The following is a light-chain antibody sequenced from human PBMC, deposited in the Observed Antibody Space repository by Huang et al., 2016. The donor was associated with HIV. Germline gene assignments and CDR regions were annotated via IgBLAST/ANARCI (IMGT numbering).Light chain of an antibody. V-gene: IGKV3-11*01. CDR2: DAS. J-gene: IGKJ4*01. CDR3: QQRSAWPLT. Sequence: EIVLTQYPATLSLSPGERANLSCKASQSVRSSLAWYQQKPGQALRLLISDASHMATGIPARFSGSGSGTDFTLTISNLQSEDFAVYYCQQRSAWPLTFGGGTKVEI. CDR1: QSVRSS.